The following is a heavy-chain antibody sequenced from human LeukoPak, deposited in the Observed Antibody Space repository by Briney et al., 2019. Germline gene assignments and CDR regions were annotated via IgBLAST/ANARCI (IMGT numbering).Heavy chain of an antibody. Sequence: SETLSLTYTVSGASFSSSTYYWGWIRQPPGKGLEWIGSIYYSGSTYYNPSLKSRVTMSVETSKNQFSLKLSSVTAADTAVYYCARHAGGISATGTRPFDYWGQGTLVTVSS. J-gene: IGHJ4*02. CDR1: GASFSSSTYY. D-gene: IGHD6-13*01. CDR2: IYYSGST. V-gene: IGHV4-39*01. CDR3: ARHAGGISATGTRPFDY.